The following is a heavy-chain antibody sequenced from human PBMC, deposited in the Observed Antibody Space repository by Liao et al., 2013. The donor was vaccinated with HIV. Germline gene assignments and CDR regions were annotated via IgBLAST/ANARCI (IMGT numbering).Heavy chain of an antibody. CDR2: IYYSGST. D-gene: IGHD3-22*01. CDR1: GYSISSSNW. J-gene: IGHJ4*02. Sequence: QVQLQESGPGLVKPSDTLSLTCAVSGYSISSSNWWGWIRQPPGKGLEWIGYIYYSGSTNYNPSLKSRVTMSVDTSKNQFSLKLSSVTAADTAVYYCAREGYYYDSSGYYKIFDYWGQGTLVTVSS. CDR3: AREGYYYDSSGYYKIFDY. V-gene: IGHV4-28*03.